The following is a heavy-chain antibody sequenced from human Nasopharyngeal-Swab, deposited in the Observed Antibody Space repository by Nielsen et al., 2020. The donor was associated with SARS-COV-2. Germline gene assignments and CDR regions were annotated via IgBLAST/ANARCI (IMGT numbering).Heavy chain of an antibody. J-gene: IGHJ4*02. Sequence: SETLSLTCTVSGGSISSSSYYWGWIRQPPGKGLEWIGSIYYSGSTYYNPSLKSRVTISVATSKNQFSLKLSSVTAADTAVYYCARQGSSSRTFDYWGQGTLVTVSS. CDR2: IYYSGST. CDR1: GGSISSSSYY. D-gene: IGHD6-13*01. CDR3: ARQGSSSRTFDY. V-gene: IGHV4-39*01.